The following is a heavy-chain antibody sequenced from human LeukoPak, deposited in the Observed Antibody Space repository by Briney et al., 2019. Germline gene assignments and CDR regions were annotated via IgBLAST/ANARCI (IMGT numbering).Heavy chain of an antibody. CDR3: TTDKVVRGVYFDY. D-gene: IGHD3-10*01. CDR2: ISDTGNTI. Sequence: SGGSLRLSCAASGFTFSTYKMNWVRQAPGKGLEWISYISDTGNTIYYADSVKGRFTISRDNAKDSLFLQMNSLKTEDTAVYYCTTDKVVRGVYFDYWGQGTLVTVSS. CDR1: GFTFSTYK. J-gene: IGHJ4*02. V-gene: IGHV3-48*01.